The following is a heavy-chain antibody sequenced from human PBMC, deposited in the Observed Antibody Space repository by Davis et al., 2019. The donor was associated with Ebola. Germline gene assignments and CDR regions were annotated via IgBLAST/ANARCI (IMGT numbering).Heavy chain of an antibody. CDR2: IYPGDSDT. CDR1: GYSFTSYW. Sequence: GESLKISCKGSGYSFTSYWIGWVRQMPGKDLEWMGIIYPGDSDTRYSPSFQGQVTISADKSISTAYLQWSSLKASDTAMYYCARPKRQFGVVMNDAFDIWGQGTMVTVSS. CDR3: ARPKRQFGVVMNDAFDI. J-gene: IGHJ3*02. V-gene: IGHV5-51*01. D-gene: IGHD3-3*01.